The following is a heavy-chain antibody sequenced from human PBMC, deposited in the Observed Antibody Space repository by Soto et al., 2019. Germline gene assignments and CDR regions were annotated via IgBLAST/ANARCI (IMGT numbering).Heavy chain of an antibody. CDR2: ISWNSGSI. D-gene: IGHD6-19*01. V-gene: IGHV3-9*03. J-gene: IGHJ4*02. CDR1: GFTCDDYA. CDR3: AKALSSGSTDFDY. Sequence: EVQLVESGGGLVQPGRSLRLSCAASGFTCDDYAMHWVRQAPGKGLEWVSGISWNSGSIGYADSVKGRFTISRDNAKNSLYLQMNSLRAEDMAFYYCAKALSSGSTDFDYWGQGTLVTVSS.